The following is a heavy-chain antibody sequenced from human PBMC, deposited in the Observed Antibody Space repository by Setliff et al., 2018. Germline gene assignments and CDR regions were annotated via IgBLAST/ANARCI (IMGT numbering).Heavy chain of an antibody. J-gene: IGHJ6*04. D-gene: IGHD2-2*01. V-gene: IGHV3-7*03. Sequence: GESLRPSCATSGFIFSNYWMAWVRQAPGKGLEWVATIKHDGTYTYYVDSVKGRFAVSRDNTNNSMYLQMNSLGTDDTAVYYCARDGSIEVGPGTNQELDVWGTGTTVTVSS. CDR3: ARDGSIEVGPGTNQELDV. CDR1: GFIFSNYW. CDR2: IKHDGTYT.